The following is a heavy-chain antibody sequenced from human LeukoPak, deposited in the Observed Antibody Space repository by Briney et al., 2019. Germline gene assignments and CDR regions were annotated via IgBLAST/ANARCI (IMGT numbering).Heavy chain of an antibody. CDR2: ISYDGSNK. D-gene: IGHD5-18*01. V-gene: IGHV3-30*03. Sequence: GGSLRLSCAASGFTFSSYGMHWVRQAPGKGLEWVAVISYDGSNKYYADSVKGRFTISRDNSKNTLYLQMNSLKTEDTAVYYCTTLALVTWATGGYWGQGTLVTVSS. J-gene: IGHJ4*02. CDR3: TTLALVTWATGGY. CDR1: GFTFSSYG.